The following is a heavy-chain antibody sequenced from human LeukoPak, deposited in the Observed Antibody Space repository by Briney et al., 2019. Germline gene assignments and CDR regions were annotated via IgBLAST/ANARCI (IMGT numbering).Heavy chain of an antibody. D-gene: IGHD3-10*01. CDR3: ARSIYYYGLGSYLLDP. CDR1: GGSISSYY. V-gene: IGHV4-59*01. Sequence: SETLSLTCTVSGGSISSYYWSWIRQPPGKGLECIGYIYYSGSTNYNPSLKSRVTISVDTSKNQFSLKLSSVTAADTAVYYCARSIYYYGLGSYLLDPWGQGTLVTVSS. J-gene: IGHJ5*02. CDR2: IYYSGST.